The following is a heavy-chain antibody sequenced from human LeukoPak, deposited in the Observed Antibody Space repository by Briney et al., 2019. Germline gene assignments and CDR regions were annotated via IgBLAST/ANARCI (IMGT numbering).Heavy chain of an antibody. CDR3: ARDHGSYYYFDY. J-gene: IGHJ4*02. Sequence: PGRSLRLSCAASGFTFSSYAMHWVRQAPGKGLEWVAVISYDGSNKYYADSVKGRFTISRDNSKNTLYLQMNSLRAEDTAEYYCARDHGSYYYFDYWGQGTLVTVSS. CDR1: GFTFSSYA. CDR2: ISYDGSNK. D-gene: IGHD1-26*01. V-gene: IGHV3-30-3*01.